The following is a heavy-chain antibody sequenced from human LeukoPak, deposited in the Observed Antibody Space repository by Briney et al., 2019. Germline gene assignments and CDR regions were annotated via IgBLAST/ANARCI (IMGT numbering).Heavy chain of an antibody. CDR1: GGTFSSYA. CDR3: ARVDSYYDSSGYYSGWFDP. D-gene: IGHD3-22*01. CDR2: IIPILGIA. Sequence: ASVKVSCKASGGTFSSYAISWVRQAPGQGLEWMGRIIPILGIANYAQKFQGRVTITADKSTSTAYMELSSLRSEDTAVYYCARVDSYYDSSGYYSGWFDPWGQGTLVTVSS. J-gene: IGHJ5*02. V-gene: IGHV1-69*04.